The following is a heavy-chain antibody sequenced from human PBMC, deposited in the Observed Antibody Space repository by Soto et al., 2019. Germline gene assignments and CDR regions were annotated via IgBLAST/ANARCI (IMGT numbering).Heavy chain of an antibody. CDR2: ISGSDDST. CDR3: AKSSSSSTFDY. CDR1: GFTFSSYA. Sequence: EVQLLESVGGLVQPGESLRLSCAASGFTFSSYAMSWVRQAQGKGLEWVSDISGSDDSTYYADSVKGRFTISRDNSKNTLYLQMNSLRAEDTAVYYCAKSSSSSTFDYWGQGTLVTVSS. D-gene: IGHD6-6*01. J-gene: IGHJ4*02. V-gene: IGHV3-23*01.